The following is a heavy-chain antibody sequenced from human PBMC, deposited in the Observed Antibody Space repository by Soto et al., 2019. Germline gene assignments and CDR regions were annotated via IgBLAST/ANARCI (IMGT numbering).Heavy chain of an antibody. V-gene: IGHV3-23*01. CDR1: GFTFSSYA. CDR2: ISGSGGST. J-gene: IGHJ4*02. CDR3: EKDPYDSSGYYYADY. Sequence: GGSLRLSCAASGFTFSSYAMSWVRQAPGKGLEWVSAISGSGGSTYYADSVKGRFTISRDNSKNTLYLQMNSLRAEDTAVYYCEKDPYDSSGYYYADYWGQGTLVTVSS. D-gene: IGHD3-22*01.